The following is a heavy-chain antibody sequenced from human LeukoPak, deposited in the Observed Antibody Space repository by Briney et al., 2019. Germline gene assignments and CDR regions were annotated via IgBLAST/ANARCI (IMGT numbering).Heavy chain of an antibody. CDR2: INPNSGGT. J-gene: IGHJ4*02. D-gene: IGHD3-10*01. CDR1: GYTFTCYY. CDR3: ASTYGSVNYYRPGDY. Sequence: ASVKVSCKASGYTFTCYYMHWVRQAPGQGLEWMGWINPNSGGTNYAQKFQGRVTMTRDTSISTAYMDLSRLTSDDTAVYYCASTYGSVNYYRPGDYWGQGTLVTVSS. V-gene: IGHV1-2*02.